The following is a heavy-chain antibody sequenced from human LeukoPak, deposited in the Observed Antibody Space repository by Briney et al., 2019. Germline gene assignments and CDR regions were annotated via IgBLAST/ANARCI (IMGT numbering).Heavy chain of an antibody. CDR3: ARDAGNGDLYYYYYGMDV. V-gene: IGHV3-66*02. D-gene: IGHD4-17*01. CDR1: GFTVSSNY. J-gene: IGHJ6*02. CDR2: IYSGGST. Sequence: GGSLRLSCAASGFTVSSNYMSWVRQAPGKGLEWVSAIYSGGSTYYADSVKGRFTISRDNSKNTLYLQMNSLRAGDTAVYYCARDAGNGDLYYYYYGMDVWGQGTTVTVSS.